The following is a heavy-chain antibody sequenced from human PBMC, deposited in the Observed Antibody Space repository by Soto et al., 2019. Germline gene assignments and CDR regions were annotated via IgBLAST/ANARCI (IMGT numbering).Heavy chain of an antibody. CDR3: ARSGPTYGMDV. Sequence: PSEALSLTCTVSGGSISSYSWSWIRQPPGKGLEWIGYIYYSGSTNYNPSLKSRVTISVDTSKNQFSLKLSSVTAADTAVYYCARSGPTYGMDVWGQGTTVTVSS. CDR2: IYYSGST. V-gene: IGHV4-59*01. CDR1: GGSISSYS. J-gene: IGHJ6*02.